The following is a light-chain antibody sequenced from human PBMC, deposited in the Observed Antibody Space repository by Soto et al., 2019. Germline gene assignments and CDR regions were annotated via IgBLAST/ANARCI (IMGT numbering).Light chain of an antibody. J-gene: IGLJ1*01. CDR2: EVS. CDR3: NSYTSSSTLV. Sequence: QSVLTQPASVSGSPGQSITISCTGTSSGVGGYKYVSWYQQHPGKAPKLMIYEVSNRPSGVSNRFSGSKSGNTASLTISGLQADDEADYYCNSYTSSSTLVFGNGTKVTVL. CDR1: SSGVGGYKY. V-gene: IGLV2-14*01.